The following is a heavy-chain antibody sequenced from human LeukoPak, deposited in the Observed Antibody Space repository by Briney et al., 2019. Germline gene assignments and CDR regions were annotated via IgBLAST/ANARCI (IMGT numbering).Heavy chain of an antibody. CDR1: GGSISSYY. CDR3: ARTGIIGYCSGGSCPFDY. J-gene: IGHJ4*02. CDR2: IYYSGST. D-gene: IGHD2-15*01. Sequence: SETLSLTCTVSGGSISSYYWSWIRPPPGKGLEWIGYIYYSGSTNSNPSIKSRVNISVDTSKTNQFSLKLSSVTAADTAVYYCARTGIIGYCSGGSCPFDYWGQGTLVTVSS. V-gene: IGHV4-59*01.